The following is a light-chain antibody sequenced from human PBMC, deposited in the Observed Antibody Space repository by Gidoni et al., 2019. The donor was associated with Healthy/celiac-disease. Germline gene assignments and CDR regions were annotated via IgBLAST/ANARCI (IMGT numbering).Light chain of an antibody. Sequence: DIQLTQSPSFLSASVGDRVTITCRASQGISSYLAWNQQKPGKAPKLLIYAASTLHSGVPSRFSGSGSGTEFTLTISSLQPEDFATYYCQQLDSYPITFGPGTSVDLK. CDR1: QGISSY. CDR3: QQLDSYPIT. V-gene: IGKV1-9*01. J-gene: IGKJ3*01. CDR2: AAS.